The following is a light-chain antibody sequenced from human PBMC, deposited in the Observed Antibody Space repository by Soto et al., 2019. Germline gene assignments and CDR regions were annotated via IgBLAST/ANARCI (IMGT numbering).Light chain of an antibody. V-gene: IGKV3-20*01. Sequence: EIVLTQSPGTVSMSPGERATLSCRASQAVSSSLLAWYQHKPGQAPRLVIYGASSRATGIPDRFSGSGSGTDFTLTISRLEPEDFAVYYCQQYITSPPMYTFGQGTKLEIK. CDR1: QAVSSSL. CDR3: QQYITSPPMYT. CDR2: GAS. J-gene: IGKJ2*01.